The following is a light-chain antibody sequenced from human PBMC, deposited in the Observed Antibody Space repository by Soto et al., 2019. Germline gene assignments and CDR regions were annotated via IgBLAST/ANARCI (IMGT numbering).Light chain of an antibody. CDR2: EVS. CDR3: SSYTSDSSDV. J-gene: IGLJ1*01. CDR1: SSDVGGYNY. Sequence: QSVLTQPASVSGSPGQSITISCTGTSSDVGGYNYVSWYQQHPGKAPKLMIYEVSTRPSGVSNRFSGSKSGNTASLTISGLQAEDEADYYCSSYTSDSSDVFGSGTKVTVL. V-gene: IGLV2-14*01.